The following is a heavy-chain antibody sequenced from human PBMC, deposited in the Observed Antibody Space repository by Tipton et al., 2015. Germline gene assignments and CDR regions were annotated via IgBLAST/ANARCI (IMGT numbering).Heavy chain of an antibody. J-gene: IGHJ3*02. CDR3: ARVRPTVTTSDAFDI. Sequence: TLSLTCTVSGGSISSYYWTWLRQHPGKGLEWIGYIYHSGSTYYNPSLKSRVTISVDTSKNQFSLKVSFVTAADTAVYYCARVRPTVTTSDAFDIWGPGTMVTVSS. D-gene: IGHD4-17*01. V-gene: IGHV4-59*06. CDR1: GGSISSYY. CDR2: IYHSGST.